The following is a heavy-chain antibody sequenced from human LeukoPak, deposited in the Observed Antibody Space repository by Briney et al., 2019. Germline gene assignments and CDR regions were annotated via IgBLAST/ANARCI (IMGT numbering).Heavy chain of an antibody. CDR2: IYYSGRT. J-gene: IGHJ5*02. D-gene: IGHD6-13*01. CDR1: GGSVSSASYY. Sequence: PSETLSLTCGVSGGSVSSASYYWSWIRQPPGKGPEWIGYIYYSGRTAYNPSLASRATISVDTSKNQSSLKLSSVTAADTAVYYCARVQQSGHNWFDPWGQGTLVTVSS. CDR3: ARVQQSGHNWFDP. V-gene: IGHV4-61*01.